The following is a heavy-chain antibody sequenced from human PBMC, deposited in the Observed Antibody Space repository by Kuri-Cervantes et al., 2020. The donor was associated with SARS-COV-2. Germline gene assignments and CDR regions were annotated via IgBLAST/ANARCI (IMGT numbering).Heavy chain of an antibody. CDR1: GFTVSSNY. CDR2: IYSGGST. J-gene: IGHJ6*02. Sequence: GGSLRLSCTVSGFTVSSNYMSWVRQAPGKGLEWVSVIYSGGSTYYADSVKGRFTISRDNSKNTLYLQMNSLRAEDTAVYYCARAIGYYYYYGMDVWGQGTTVTVSS. CDR3: ARAIGYYYYYGMDV. V-gene: IGHV3-53*01. D-gene: IGHD2/OR15-2a*01.